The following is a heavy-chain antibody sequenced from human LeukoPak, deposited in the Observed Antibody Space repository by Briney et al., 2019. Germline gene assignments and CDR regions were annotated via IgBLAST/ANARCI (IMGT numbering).Heavy chain of an antibody. V-gene: IGHV3-30*03. Sequence: GGSLRLSCAAAGFRFNIYGMPWVRQAPGKGLEWVAVISYDGSNKFYADSVKGRFTISRDDSKNTLYLQMNSLRVEDTAVYYCARVGDHYYYYGMDVWGQGTTVTVSS. CDR3: ARVGDHYYYYGMDV. CDR1: GFRFNIYG. J-gene: IGHJ6*02. CDR2: ISYDGSNK. D-gene: IGHD3-16*01.